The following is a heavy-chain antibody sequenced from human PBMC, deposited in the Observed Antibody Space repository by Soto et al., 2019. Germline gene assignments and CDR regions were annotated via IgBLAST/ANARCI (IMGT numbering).Heavy chain of an antibody. D-gene: IGHD3-10*01. CDR3: ARDCQQLLWFGEYRPLYGMDV. V-gene: IGHV3-23*01. J-gene: IGHJ6*02. Sequence: GGSLRLSCAASGFTFSSYAMSWVRQAPGKGLEWVSVISGSGGSTYYADSVKGRFTISRDNSKNTLYLQMNSLRAEGTAVYYCARDCQQLLWFGEYRPLYGMDVWGQGTTVTVSS. CDR2: ISGSGGST. CDR1: GFTFSSYA.